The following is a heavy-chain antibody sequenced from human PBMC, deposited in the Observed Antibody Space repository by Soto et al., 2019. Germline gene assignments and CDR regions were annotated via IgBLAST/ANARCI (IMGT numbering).Heavy chain of an antibody. Sequence: GGSLRLSCAASGFTFSSYSMNWARQAPGKGLEWVSSISTSSSYIYYADSVKGRFTISRDNAKNSLYLQMNSLRAEDTAVYYCARDQPGYSYGYGLGYWGQGTLVTVSS. CDR2: ISTSSSYI. V-gene: IGHV3-21*01. D-gene: IGHD5-18*01. J-gene: IGHJ4*02. CDR1: GFTFSSYS. CDR3: ARDQPGYSYGYGLGY.